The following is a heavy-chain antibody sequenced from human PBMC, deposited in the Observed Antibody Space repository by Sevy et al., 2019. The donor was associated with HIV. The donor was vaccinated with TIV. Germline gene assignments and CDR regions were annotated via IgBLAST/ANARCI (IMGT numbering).Heavy chain of an antibody. V-gene: IGHV3-49*03. J-gene: IGHJ3*02. CDR1: GFTFYNYA. Sequence: GGSLRLSCATSGFTFYNYAMSWFRQAPGKGLEWIGFIRTTVNGGTAEYAASVEGRFTISRYDSRSIAYLQMNNLKTEDTAVYYCTRDERDLDAFDIRGQGTMVTVSS. CDR2: IRTTVNGGTA. CDR3: TRDERDLDAFDI.